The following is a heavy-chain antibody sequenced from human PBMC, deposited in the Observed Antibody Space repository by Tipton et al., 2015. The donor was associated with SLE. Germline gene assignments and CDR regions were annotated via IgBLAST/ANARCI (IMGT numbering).Heavy chain of an antibody. Sequence: SLRLSCVASGLTFSTYGMTWVRQAPGKGLEWVSLINGDGVTTYYADSVKGRFTISRDNSKNTLYLQMNSLRAEDTAVYYCARDRGSGWFDFDYWGQGTLVTVSS. CDR3: ARDRGSGWFDFDY. CDR1: GLTFSTYG. D-gene: IGHD6-19*01. J-gene: IGHJ4*02. CDR2: INGDGVTT. V-gene: IGHV3-23*01.